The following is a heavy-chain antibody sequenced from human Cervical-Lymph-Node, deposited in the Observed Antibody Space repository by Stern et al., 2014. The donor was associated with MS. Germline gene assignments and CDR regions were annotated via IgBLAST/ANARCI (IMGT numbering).Heavy chain of an antibody. CDR2: ISWDGGST. CDR1: GFTFDDYT. CDR3: AKGGLRFVRNWYFDL. V-gene: IGHV3-43*01. J-gene: IGHJ2*01. D-gene: IGHD3-3*01. Sequence: VQLVESGGVVVQPGGSLRLSCAASGFTFDDYTMYWVRQAPGQGLEWVSLISWDGGSTYYADSVRGRFTISRDNSKNSLYLQMNSLRTEDTALYYCAKGGLRFVRNWYFDLWGRGTLVTVSS.